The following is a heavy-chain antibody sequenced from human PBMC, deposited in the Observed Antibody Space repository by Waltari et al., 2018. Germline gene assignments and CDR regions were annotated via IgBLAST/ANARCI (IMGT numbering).Heavy chain of an antibody. V-gene: IGHV1-3*01. J-gene: IGHJ4*02. CDR1: GYTFTSYP. CDR2: INAGSGDT. D-gene: IGHD3-22*01. Sequence: QVQLVQSGAEVKKPGASVKVSCKVSGYTFTSYPIHWVRQAPGQSLEWMGWINAGSGDTYYSQNFQVRVTITSDTSASTAYMELSSLRSEDTAVYYCARLKYYYDNNGDYYSYFDYWGQGTLVTVSS. CDR3: ARLKYYYDNNGDYYSYFDY.